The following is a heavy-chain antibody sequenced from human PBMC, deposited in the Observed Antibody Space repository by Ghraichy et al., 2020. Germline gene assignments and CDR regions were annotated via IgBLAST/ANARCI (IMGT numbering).Heavy chain of an antibody. CDR1: GFTFSSYV. Sequence: GGSLRLSCAASGFTFSSYVMSWVRQAPGKGLDWVSSISGSGGSTYYADSVKGRFTISRDNAKNTVYLQMNSLRAEDTALYYCAKSGYCGSGRSYNNWFDPWGQRSLVTVSS. J-gene: IGHJ5*02. CDR3: AKSGYCGSGRSYNNWFDP. V-gene: IGHV3-23*01. D-gene: IGHD2-2*03. CDR2: ISGSGGST.